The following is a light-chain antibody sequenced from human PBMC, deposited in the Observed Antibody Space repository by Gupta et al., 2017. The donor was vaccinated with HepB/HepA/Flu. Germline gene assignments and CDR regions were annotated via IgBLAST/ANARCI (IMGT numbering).Light chain of an antibody. CDR1: NIGSKN. J-gene: IGLJ2*01. Sequence: APGETARIICGGNNIGSKNVHWYQQKPGQAPVLLVYDDKDRPSGIPERFSGSNSGNTATLTISGVEAGDEADYYCQVWDTYSDTVVFGGGTKLTVL. CDR2: DDK. V-gene: IGLV3-21*02. CDR3: QVWDTYSDTVV.